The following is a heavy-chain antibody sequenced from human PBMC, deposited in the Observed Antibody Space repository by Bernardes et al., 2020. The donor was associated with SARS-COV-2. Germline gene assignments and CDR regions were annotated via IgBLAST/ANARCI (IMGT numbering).Heavy chain of an antibody. CDR1: GASISSNNYY. J-gene: IGHJ5*01. CDR2: IYYTETI. Sequence: TLSLTCTASGASISSNNYYWAWIRQSPGKGLEWIGTIYYTETIYYNPSLKSRVTISVDTSKNQLSLSLSSVTAADTAVYYCARRYSGYDMFNWFDSWGQGAQITVSS. CDR3: ARRYSGYDMFNWFDS. V-gene: IGHV4-39*01. D-gene: IGHD5-12*01.